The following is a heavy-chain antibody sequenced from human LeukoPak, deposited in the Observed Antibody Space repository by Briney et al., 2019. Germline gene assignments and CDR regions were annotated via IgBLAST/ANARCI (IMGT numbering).Heavy chain of an antibody. CDR2: INPHTGAA. Sequence: GASVKVSCKVSGYTFTENYIHWVRQAPGQGLEWMGLINPHTGAANYTERFQGRVTLNRDTSSSTAYMHLTSLRSDDTATYYCARGKSGYSPWGQGTPVTVSS. J-gene: IGHJ4*02. D-gene: IGHD3-22*01. CDR1: GYTFTENY. CDR3: ARGKSGYSP. V-gene: IGHV1-2*02.